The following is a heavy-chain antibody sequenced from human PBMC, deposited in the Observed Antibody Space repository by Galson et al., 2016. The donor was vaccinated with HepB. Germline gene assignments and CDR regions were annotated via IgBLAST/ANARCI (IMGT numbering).Heavy chain of an antibody. CDR1: GFTFGSYA. Sequence: SLRLSCAASGFTFGSYAMNWVRQAPGKGLEWVSGLSGSGGSTYYADSVKGRFTISRDNSKNTLYLQMNSLRAEDTAVYYCAKDEMATVRLGFDYWGQGTLVTVSS. V-gene: IGHV3-23*01. CDR3: AKDEMATVRLGFDY. J-gene: IGHJ4*02. CDR2: LSGSGGST. D-gene: IGHD5-24*01.